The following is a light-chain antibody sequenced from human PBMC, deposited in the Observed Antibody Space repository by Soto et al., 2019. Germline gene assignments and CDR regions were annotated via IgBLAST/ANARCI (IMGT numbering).Light chain of an antibody. CDR3: QQRSSWPFT. J-gene: IGKJ3*01. V-gene: IGKV3-11*01. Sequence: EIVLTQSPATLSLSPGERATLSCRASQSVSSYLLWYQQKPGQAPRLLIYDSSTRAAGIPLRFSGTGSGTDFTLTVTSLQSEDFAVYYCQQRSSWPFTFGPGTKVDIK. CDR2: DSS. CDR1: QSVSSY.